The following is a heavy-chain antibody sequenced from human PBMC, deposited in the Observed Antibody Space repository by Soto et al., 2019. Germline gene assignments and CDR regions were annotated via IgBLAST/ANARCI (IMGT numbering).Heavy chain of an antibody. Sequence: QVQLVQSGAEVKKPGSSVKVSCTASGGTFSSYAISWVRQAPGRGLEWMGGIIPTSDTTNYAQKFQGRVTITADESTSTAYMEMSSNRSEDAAVYYCARSQGSSTSLELYYYYYYGMDVWGQGTTVTVSS. CDR3: ARSQGSSTSLELYYYYYYGMDV. CDR1: GGTFSSYA. D-gene: IGHD2-2*01. J-gene: IGHJ6*02. V-gene: IGHV1-69*01. CDR2: IIPTSDTT.